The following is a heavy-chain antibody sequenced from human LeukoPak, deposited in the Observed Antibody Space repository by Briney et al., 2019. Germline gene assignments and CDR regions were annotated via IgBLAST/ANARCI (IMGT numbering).Heavy chain of an antibody. Sequence: SVKVSCKASGGTFSSYAISWARQAPGQGLEWMGGIIPIFGTANYAQKFEGRVTITADKSTSTAYMELSSLRSKDTAVYYCARAILPREDIVVVPGYYYYMDVWGKGTTVTVSS. J-gene: IGHJ6*03. CDR3: ARAILPREDIVVVPGYYYYMDV. CDR2: IIPIFGTA. V-gene: IGHV1-69*06. CDR1: GGTFSSYA. D-gene: IGHD2-2*01.